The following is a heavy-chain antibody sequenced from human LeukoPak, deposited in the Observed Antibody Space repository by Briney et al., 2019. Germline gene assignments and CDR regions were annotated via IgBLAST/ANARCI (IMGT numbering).Heavy chain of an antibody. J-gene: IGHJ4*02. V-gene: IGHV4-39*01. D-gene: IGHD3-10*01. Sequence: SETLSLTCTVSGGSISSRNYDWAWIRQPTGKGLEWIGSIYYTGSTYYNPSLKSRVTMSVDTSKNQFSLKESSVTAADTAVYYCARLSGVPGDPDYWGQGNLVTVAS. CDR3: ARLSGVPGDPDY. CDR2: IYYTGST. CDR1: GGSISSRNYD.